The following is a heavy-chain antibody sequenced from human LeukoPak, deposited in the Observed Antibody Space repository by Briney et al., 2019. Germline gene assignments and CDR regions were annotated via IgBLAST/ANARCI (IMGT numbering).Heavy chain of an antibody. Sequence: GGSLRLSCAASGFTFSSYDMHWVRQAPGKGQEWVAVISYDGSNKYYADSVKGRFTISRDNSKNTLYLQMNSLRAEDTAVYYCAKEQGYCSSTSCPYYYYGMDVWGQGTTVTVSS. CDR3: AKEQGYCSSTSCPYYYYGMDV. J-gene: IGHJ6*02. CDR2: ISYDGSNK. V-gene: IGHV3-30*18. CDR1: GFTFSSYD. D-gene: IGHD2-2*01.